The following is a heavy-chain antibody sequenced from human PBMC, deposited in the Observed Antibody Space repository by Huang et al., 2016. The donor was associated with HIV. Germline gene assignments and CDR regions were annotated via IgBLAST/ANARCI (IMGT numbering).Heavy chain of an antibody. CDR3: AREGQAQGYRMGSWDY. V-gene: IGHV3-53*01. CDR2: IHIGGST. D-gene: IGHD3-16*02. Sequence: EVQLVESGGGLIEPGGSLRLSCAASGFTVSSHHMSWVRQAPGVTFRGHDRSGGRQAPGKGPELVSDIHIGGSTYDSDAGNDRVTISRDNSKNTLYLQRSSLRVEDTAIYYCAREGQAQGYRMGSWDYWGQGTLVAVSS. J-gene: IGHJ4*02. CDR1: GFTVSSHH.